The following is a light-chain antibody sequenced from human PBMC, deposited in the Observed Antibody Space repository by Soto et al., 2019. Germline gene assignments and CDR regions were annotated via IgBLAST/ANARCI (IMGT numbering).Light chain of an antibody. CDR2: GAS. CDR3: QQYNNWPFIT. CDR1: QNIHTN. J-gene: IGKJ5*01. Sequence: ERVMTQSPDTLSVSPGERATLSCRAGQNIHTNLAWYQQKPGQAPRLLFYGASTGATGIPARFSGSGSGTEFTLTISSLQSEDFAVYYCQQYNNWPFITFGQGTRLEIK. V-gene: IGKV3-15*01.